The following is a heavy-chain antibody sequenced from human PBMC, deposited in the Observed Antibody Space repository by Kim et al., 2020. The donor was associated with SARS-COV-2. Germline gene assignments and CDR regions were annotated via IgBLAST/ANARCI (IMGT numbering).Heavy chain of an antibody. J-gene: IGHJ4*02. V-gene: IGHV3-30-3*01. CDR2: ISYDGSNK. Sequence: GGSLRLSCAASGFTFSSYAMHWVRQAPGKGLEWVAVISYDGSNKYYADSVKGRFTISRDNSKNTLYLQMNSLRAEDTAVYYCARDQMIAVAGSYDYWGQG. D-gene: IGHD6-19*01. CDR1: GFTFSSYA. CDR3: ARDQMIAVAGSYDY.